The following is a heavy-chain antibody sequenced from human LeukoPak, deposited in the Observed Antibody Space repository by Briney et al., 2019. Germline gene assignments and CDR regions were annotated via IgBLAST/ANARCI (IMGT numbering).Heavy chain of an antibody. CDR2: IKSDGST. CDR1: GFTFSSYW. D-gene: IGHD3-22*01. CDR3: ARAPSEIVGNYPEYFRH. J-gene: IGHJ1*01. Sequence: GGSLRLSCAASGFTFSSYWMHWIRQAPGKGLVWVSRIKSDGSTRYADSVKGRFTISRDNAKNTVSLQMTSLRAEDTGVYYCARAPSEIVGNYPEYFRHWGQGTLVIVSS. V-gene: IGHV3-74*01.